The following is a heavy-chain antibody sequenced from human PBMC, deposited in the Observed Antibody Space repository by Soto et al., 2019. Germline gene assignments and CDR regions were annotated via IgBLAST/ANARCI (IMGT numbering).Heavy chain of an antibody. Sequence: GGSLRLSCAASGFTFSSYWMSWVRQAPGKGLEWVANIKQDGSEKYYVDSGKGRFTISRDNAKNSLYLQMNSLRAEDTAVYYCARGPPSSYYYYYYMDVWGKGTTVTVSS. V-gene: IGHV3-7*01. J-gene: IGHJ6*03. CDR1: GFTFSSYW. CDR3: ARGPPSSYYYYYYMDV. D-gene: IGHD6-6*01. CDR2: IKQDGSEK.